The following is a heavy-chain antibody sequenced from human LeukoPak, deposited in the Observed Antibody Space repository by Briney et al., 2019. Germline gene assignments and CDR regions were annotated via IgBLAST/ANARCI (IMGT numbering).Heavy chain of an antibody. Sequence: GGSLRLSCAASGFTFSSYSMNWVRQAPGKGLEWVSYISSSSSTIYYADSVKGRFTISRDNAKNSLYLQMNSLRAEDTAVYYCARGLVKGSYCSSTSCFSFDYWGQGTLVTVSS. CDR3: ARGLVKGSYCSSTSCFSFDY. D-gene: IGHD2-2*01. CDR2: ISSSSSTI. J-gene: IGHJ4*02. CDR1: GFTFSSYS. V-gene: IGHV3-48*04.